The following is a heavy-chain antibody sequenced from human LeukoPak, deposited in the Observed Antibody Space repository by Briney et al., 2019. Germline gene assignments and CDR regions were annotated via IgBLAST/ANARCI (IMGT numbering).Heavy chain of an antibody. CDR3: AGSMWELSRIYYYYYYMDV. J-gene: IGHJ6*03. V-gene: IGHV3-30*03. D-gene: IGHD1-26*01. Sequence: AGGSLRLSCAASGFTFSNYGMHWVRQAPGKGLEWVTVISYDGRKKNYVDSVKGRFTISRDNYKNTVYLQMNSLRSEDTAVYYCAGSMWELSRIYYYYYYMDVWGKGTTVTVSS. CDR1: GFTFSNYG. CDR2: ISYDGRKK.